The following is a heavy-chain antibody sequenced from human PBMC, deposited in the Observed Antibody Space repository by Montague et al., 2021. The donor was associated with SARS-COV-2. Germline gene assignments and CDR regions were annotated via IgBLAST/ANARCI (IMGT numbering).Heavy chain of an antibody. J-gene: IGHJ4*02. Sequence: KDYAVSLKSRITINPDTSKNQISLQLNSVTPEDTAVYYCARTSASSDYWGQGTLVTVSS. CDR3: ARTSASSDY. CDR2: K. D-gene: IGHD1-26*01. V-gene: IGHV6-1*01.